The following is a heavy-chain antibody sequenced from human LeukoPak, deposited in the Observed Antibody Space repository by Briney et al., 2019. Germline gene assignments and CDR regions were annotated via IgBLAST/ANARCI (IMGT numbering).Heavy chain of an antibody. CDR3: ARDPPYYYGSGSYRAYYYGMDV. Sequence: GGSLRLSCAASGFTFSSYWMSWVRQAPGKGLEWVANIKQDGSEKYYVDSVKGRFTISRDNAKNSLYLQMNSLRAEDTAVYYCARDPPYYYGSGSYRAYYYGMDVWGKGTTVTVSS. J-gene: IGHJ6*04. D-gene: IGHD3-10*01. CDR1: GFTFSSYW. CDR2: IKQDGSEK. V-gene: IGHV3-7*01.